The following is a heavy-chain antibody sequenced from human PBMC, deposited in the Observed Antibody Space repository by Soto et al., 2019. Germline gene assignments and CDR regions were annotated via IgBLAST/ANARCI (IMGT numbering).Heavy chain of an antibody. J-gene: IGHJ3*01. CDR2: ILVNGRT. V-gene: IGHV3-23*01. CDR3: AKATATGGGAFDF. D-gene: IGHD2-8*02. Sequence: GGSLRLSCVASGFPCGSYDMTWVRQAPGKGLEWVSTILVNGRTFYVDSVEGRFTISRDNSRNTVYLQMNSLTAGDTALYYCAKATATGGGAFDFCGQGTGVTVSS. CDR1: GFPCGSYD.